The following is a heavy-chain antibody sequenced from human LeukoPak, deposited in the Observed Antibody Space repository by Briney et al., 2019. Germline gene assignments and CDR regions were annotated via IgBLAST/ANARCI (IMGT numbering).Heavy chain of an antibody. J-gene: IGHJ5*02. CDR1: GFTFSSYW. V-gene: IGHV3-7*01. CDR2: IKQDGSEK. Sequence: GGSLRLSCAASGFTFSSYWMSWVRQAPGKGPEWVANIKQDGSEKYYVDSVKGRFTISRDNAKNSLYLQMNSLRAEDTAVYYCARDRGKQQPNWFDPWGQGTLVTVSS. D-gene: IGHD6-13*01. CDR3: ARDRGKQQPNWFDP.